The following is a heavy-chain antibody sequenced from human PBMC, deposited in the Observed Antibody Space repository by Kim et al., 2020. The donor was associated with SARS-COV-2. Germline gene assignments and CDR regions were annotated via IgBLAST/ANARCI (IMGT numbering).Heavy chain of an antibody. CDR1: GFTFSNYW. J-gene: IGHJ5*02. D-gene: IGHD5-12*01. CDR2: INQDGGQK. V-gene: IGHV3-7*03. Sequence: GGSLRLSCEASGFTFSNYWFNWVRQAPGKGLEWVANINQDGGQKNYADSVRGRFTISRDNAKNSLSLHMNNLRADDTAIYYCARGPPGYNAGWFDPWGQGPLVTVPS. CDR3: ARGPPGYNAGWFDP.